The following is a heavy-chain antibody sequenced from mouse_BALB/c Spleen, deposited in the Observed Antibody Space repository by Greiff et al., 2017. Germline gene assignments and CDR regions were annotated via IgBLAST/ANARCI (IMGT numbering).Heavy chain of an antibody. J-gene: IGHJ3*01. D-gene: IGHD2-14*01. Sequence: EVKLVESGGGLVQPGGSLKLSCAASGFTFSSYTMSWVRQTPEKRLEWVAYISNGGGSTYYPDTVKGRFTISRDNAKNTLYLQMSSLKSEDTAMYYCASHRYAAYWGQGTLVTVSA. CDR3: ASHRYAAY. CDR1: GFTFSSYT. CDR2: ISNGGGST. V-gene: IGHV5-12-2*01.